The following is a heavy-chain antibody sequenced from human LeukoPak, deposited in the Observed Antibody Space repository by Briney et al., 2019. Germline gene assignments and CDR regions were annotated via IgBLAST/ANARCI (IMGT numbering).Heavy chain of an antibody. J-gene: IGHJ4*02. D-gene: IGHD4-17*01. V-gene: IGHV3-9*01. CDR3: ARDRRNSGYGDYVDYFDY. Sequence: GGSLRLSCAASGFTFDDYAMHWVRQAPGKGLEWVSGISWNSGSIGYADSVKGRFTISRDNSKNTMYLQMNSLRAEDTAVYYCARDRRNSGYGDYVDYFDYWGQGTLVTVSS. CDR2: ISWNSGSI. CDR1: GFTFDDYA.